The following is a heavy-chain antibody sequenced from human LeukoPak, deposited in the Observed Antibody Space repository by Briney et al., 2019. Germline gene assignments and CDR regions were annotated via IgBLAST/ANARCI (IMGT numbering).Heavy chain of an antibody. D-gene: IGHD1-26*01. J-gene: IGHJ4*02. CDR3: ARDPRIEWELYFDY. CDR1: RFTFSSYG. CDR2: IWYDGSNK. V-gene: IGHV3-33*01. Sequence: GGSLRLSCAASRFTFSSYGMHWVRQAPGKGLEWVAVIWYDGSNKYYADSVKGRFTISRDNSKSTLYLQMNSLRAEDTAVYYCARDPRIEWELYFDYWGQGTLVTVSS.